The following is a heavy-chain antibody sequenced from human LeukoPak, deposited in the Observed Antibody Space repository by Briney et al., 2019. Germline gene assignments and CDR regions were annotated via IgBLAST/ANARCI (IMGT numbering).Heavy chain of an antibody. CDR3: ARGGSSWQIDY. J-gene: IGHJ4*02. D-gene: IGHD6-13*01. V-gene: IGHV3-33*01. Sequence: GGSLRLSCAASGFTFSSYGMHWVRQASGKGLEWVAVIWYDGSNKYYADSVKGRFTISRDNSKITLYLQMNSLRAEDTAVYYCARGGSSWQIDYWGQGTLVTVSS. CDR1: GFTFSSYG. CDR2: IWYDGSNK.